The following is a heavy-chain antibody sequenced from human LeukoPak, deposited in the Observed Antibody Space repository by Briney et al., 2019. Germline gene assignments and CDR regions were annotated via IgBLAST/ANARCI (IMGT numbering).Heavy chain of an antibody. Sequence: GGSLRLSCAASGFTFSRYTMNWVRQSPGEGLEWIASISPSASSTYHAESVKGRFTISRDNAKNSLYLQMNSLRAEDTAVYYCARDVLGETGAGGYWGQGTLVTVSS. V-gene: IGHV3-21*01. J-gene: IGHJ4*02. CDR2: ISPSASST. D-gene: IGHD3-10*01. CDR1: GFTFSRYT. CDR3: ARDVLGETGAGGY.